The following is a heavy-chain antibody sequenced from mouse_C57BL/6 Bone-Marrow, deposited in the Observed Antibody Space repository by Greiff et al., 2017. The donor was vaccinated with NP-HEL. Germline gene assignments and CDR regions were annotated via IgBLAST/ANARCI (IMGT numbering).Heavy chain of an antibody. CDR2: IYPRSGNT. CDR3: ARSPPPRLPYYFDY. CDR1: GYTFTSYG. Sequence: QVQLQQSGAELARPGASVKLSCKASGYTFTSYGISWVKQRTGQGLEWIGEIYPRSGNTYYNEKFKSKATLTVDKPSSTAYMQLSSLTSEDSAVYYCARSPPPRLPYYFDYWGQGTTLTVSS. V-gene: IGHV1-81*01. D-gene: IGHD1-2*01. J-gene: IGHJ2*01.